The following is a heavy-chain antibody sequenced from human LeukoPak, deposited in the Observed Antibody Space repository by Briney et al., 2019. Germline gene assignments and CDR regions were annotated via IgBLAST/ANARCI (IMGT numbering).Heavy chain of an antibody. Sequence: GTSLRLSCAASGFTFNSYGIHWVRQAPGKGLEWVAVDGSKKYYADSVKGRFTISRDNSKNTLYLQMNSLRPEDTAVYYCAKGKGSDWATEYWGQGTLVTVSS. V-gene: IGHV3-30*18. CDR1: GFTFNSYG. CDR2: DGSKK. CDR3: AKGKGSDWATEY. J-gene: IGHJ4*02. D-gene: IGHD6-19*01.